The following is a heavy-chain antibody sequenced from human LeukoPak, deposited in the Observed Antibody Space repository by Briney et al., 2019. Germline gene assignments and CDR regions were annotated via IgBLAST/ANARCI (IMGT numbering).Heavy chain of an antibody. CDR1: GGSISSGSYY. CDR2: IYTSGST. D-gene: IGHD3-22*01. V-gene: IGHV4-61*02. J-gene: IGHJ2*01. Sequence: SETLSLTCTVSGGSISSGSYYWSWIRQPAGKGLEWIGRIYTSGSTNYNPSLKSRVTISVDTSKNQFSLKLRPVSAADTAVYYCSRSFRYYDSCGPPPDLWGRGTLVTVSS. CDR3: SRSFRYYDSCGPPPDL.